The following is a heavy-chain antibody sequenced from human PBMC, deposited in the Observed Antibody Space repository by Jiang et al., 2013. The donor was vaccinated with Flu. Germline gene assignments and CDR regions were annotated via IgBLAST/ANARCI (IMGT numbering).Heavy chain of an antibody. V-gene: IGHV4-31*02. Sequence: YWSWIRQXPGKGLEWIGYIYYSGSTYYNPSLKSRVTISVDTSKNQFSLKLSSVTAADTAVYYCARDSSGHVFQHWGQGTLVTVSS. D-gene: IGHD3-22*01. CDR2: IYYSGST. CDR1: Y. CDR3: ARDSSGHVFQH. J-gene: IGHJ1*01.